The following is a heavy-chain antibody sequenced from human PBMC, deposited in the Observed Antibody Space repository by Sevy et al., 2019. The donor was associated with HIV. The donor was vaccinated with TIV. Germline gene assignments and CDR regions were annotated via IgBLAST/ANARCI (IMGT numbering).Heavy chain of an antibody. J-gene: IGHJ4*02. CDR3: ARGPTIFGVVIRSFAGG. V-gene: IGHV3-7*03. Sequence: GGSLRLSCAASGFTFSSYWMSWVRQAPGKGLEWVANIKQDGSEKYYVDSVKGRFTISRDNAKNSLYLQMNSLRAEDTAVYYCARGPTIFGVVIRSFAGGWGQGTLVTVSS. D-gene: IGHD3-3*01. CDR2: IKQDGSEK. CDR1: GFTFSSYW.